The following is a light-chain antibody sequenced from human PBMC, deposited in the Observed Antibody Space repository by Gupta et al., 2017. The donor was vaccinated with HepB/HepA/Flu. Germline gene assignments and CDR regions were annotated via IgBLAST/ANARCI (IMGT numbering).Light chain of an antibody. CDR1: SSDVGSYNL. CDR3: CSYAGSSTWV. CDR2: EVS. Sequence: QSALPHPASVSGSPGQSITISCPGTSSDVGSYNLVSWYQQHPGKAPKLMIYEVSKRPSGVSNRFSGSKSGNTASLTISGLQAEDEADYYCCSYAGSSTWVFGGGTKLTVL. V-gene: IGLV2-23*02. J-gene: IGLJ3*02.